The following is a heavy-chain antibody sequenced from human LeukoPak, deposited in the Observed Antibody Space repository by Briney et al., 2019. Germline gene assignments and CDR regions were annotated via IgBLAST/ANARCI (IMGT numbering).Heavy chain of an antibody. CDR2: ISAYNGNT. CDR1: GYTFTSYA. V-gene: IGHV1-18*01. D-gene: IGHD3-22*01. Sequence: GASVKVSCKASGYTFTSYAISWVRQAPGQGLEWMGWISAYNGNTNYAQKLQGRVTMTTDTSTSTAYMELRSLRSDDTAVYYCARGWYYDSSGYPPFDYWGQGTLVTVSS. J-gene: IGHJ4*02. CDR3: ARGWYYDSSGYPPFDY.